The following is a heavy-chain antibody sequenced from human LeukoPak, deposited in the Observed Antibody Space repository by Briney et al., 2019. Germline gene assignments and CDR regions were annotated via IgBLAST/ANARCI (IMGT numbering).Heavy chain of an antibody. CDR2: FYASGTT. D-gene: IGHD2-15*01. Sequence: SETLSLTCTVSGASNNTYFWSWIWQPAGKRLEWIGRFYASGTTYYNPSLRSRVPLSIDTSKNQLSLNLSSVTAADTALYYCAKTHCGGGSCDKFDSWGQGILVTVSS. J-gene: IGHJ5*01. V-gene: IGHV4-4*07. CDR3: AKTHCGGGSCDKFDS. CDR1: GASNNTYF.